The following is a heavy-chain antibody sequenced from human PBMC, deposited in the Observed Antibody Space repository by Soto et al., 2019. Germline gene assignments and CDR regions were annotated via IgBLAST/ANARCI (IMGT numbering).Heavy chain of an antibody. CDR1: GGSISRGGYY. Sequence: SETLSLTCTVSGGSISRGGYYLSWIRQHPGKGLEWIGYIYYSGSSYYNPSLKSRVTISVDTSKNQFSLKLSSVTAADTAVYYCARGTSYCSGGSCSDAFDIWGQGTMVTVSS. J-gene: IGHJ3*02. CDR2: IYYSGSS. V-gene: IGHV4-31*03. D-gene: IGHD2-15*01. CDR3: ARGTSYCSGGSCSDAFDI.